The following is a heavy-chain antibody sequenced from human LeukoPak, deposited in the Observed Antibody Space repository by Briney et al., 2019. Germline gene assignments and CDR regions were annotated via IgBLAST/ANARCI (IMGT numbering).Heavy chain of an antibody. CDR1: GFTFSRYY. CDR3: LKDSSSGSCFDY. J-gene: IGHJ4*02. V-gene: IGHV3-64D*06. D-gene: IGHD3-10*01. Sequence: PGGSLGLSCSASGFTFSRYYMHWVRRAPGKGLEYVSAISSNGGSTYYADSVKGRFTISRDNSRNTLHLQLSSLRDDDTAVYYCLKDSSSGSCFDYWGQGTLLSVSS. CDR2: ISSNGGST.